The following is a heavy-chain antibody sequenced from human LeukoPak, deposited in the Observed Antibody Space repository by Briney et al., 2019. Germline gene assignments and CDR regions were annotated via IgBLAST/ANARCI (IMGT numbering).Heavy chain of an antibody. D-gene: IGHD7-27*01. V-gene: IGHV1-18*01. CDR2: ISAYNGNT. CDR3: ARDSEDTGIFDY. Sequence: ASVKVSCKSPGYTFTSYGISWVRQAPGQGLEWMGWISAYNGNTNYAQKLQGRVTMTTDTSTSTAYMELRSLRSDDTAVYYCARDSEDTGIFDYWGQGTLVTVSS. J-gene: IGHJ4*02. CDR1: GYTFTSYG.